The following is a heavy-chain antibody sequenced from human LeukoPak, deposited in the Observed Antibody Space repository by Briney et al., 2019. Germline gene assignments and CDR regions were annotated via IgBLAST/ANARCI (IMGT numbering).Heavy chain of an antibody. D-gene: IGHD3-10*01. CDR3: STGSGHAFDI. J-gene: IGHJ3*02. V-gene: IGHV3-74*01. CDR2: INSDGSST. Sequence: GGSLRLPCAASGFTFSSYWMHWVPQVPGKGLVWVSRINSDGSSTSYADSVKGRFTISRDNAKNTLYVQMNSLRAEDTAVYYCSTGSGHAFDIWGRGTMVTVSS. CDR1: GFTFSSYW.